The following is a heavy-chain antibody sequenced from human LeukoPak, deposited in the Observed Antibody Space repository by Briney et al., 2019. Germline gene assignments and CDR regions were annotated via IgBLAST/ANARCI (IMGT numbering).Heavy chain of an antibody. Sequence: ASVKVSCKASGYTFTGYYMHWVRQAPGQGLEWMGWINPNSGGTNYAQEFQGRVTMTRDTSISTAYMELSRLRSDDTAVYYCARDIMSPYYYDRLNPVVWFDPWGQGTLVTVSS. CDR2: INPNSGGT. J-gene: IGHJ5*02. V-gene: IGHV1-2*02. CDR3: ARDIMSPYYYDRLNPVVWFDP. CDR1: GYTFTGYY. D-gene: IGHD3-22*01.